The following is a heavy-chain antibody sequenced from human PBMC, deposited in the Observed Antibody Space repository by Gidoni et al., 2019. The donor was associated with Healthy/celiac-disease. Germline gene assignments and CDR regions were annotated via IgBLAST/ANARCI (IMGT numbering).Heavy chain of an antibody. CDR3: ARSKTYDSSVKDAFDI. J-gene: IGHJ3*02. CDR1: GNSFTNYR. Sequence: EVQLVQSGAEVKKPGESLRISCKGSGNSFTNYRISWVRQMPGKGLEWMGRIDPSDSYTNYSPSFRGHVIISADKSISTAYLQWSSLKASDTAMYYCARSKTYDSSVKDAFDIWGQGTMVTVSS. D-gene: IGHD3-22*01. CDR2: IDPSDSYT. V-gene: IGHV5-10-1*01.